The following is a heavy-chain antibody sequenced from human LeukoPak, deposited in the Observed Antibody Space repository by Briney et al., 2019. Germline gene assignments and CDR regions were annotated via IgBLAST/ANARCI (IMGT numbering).Heavy chain of an antibody. D-gene: IGHD2-21*01. J-gene: IGHJ4*02. Sequence: PGGSLRLSCAASGFTFSSYAMSWVRQAPGKGLEWVSAISGSGGSTYYADSVKGRFTISRDNSKNTLYLQMNSLRAEDTVVYYCAKDVVVGGWVIDYWGQGTLVTVSS. CDR1: GFTFSSYA. CDR2: ISGSGGST. V-gene: IGHV3-23*01. CDR3: AKDVVVGGWVIDY.